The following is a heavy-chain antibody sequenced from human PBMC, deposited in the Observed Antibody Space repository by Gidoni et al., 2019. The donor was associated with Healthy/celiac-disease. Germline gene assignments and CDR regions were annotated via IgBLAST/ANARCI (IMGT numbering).Heavy chain of an antibody. D-gene: IGHD5-18*01. CDR1: GYTFTSYD. Sequence: QVQLVQSGAEVKKPGASVKVSCKASGYTFTSYDINWVRQATGQGLEWMGWMNPNSGNTGYAQKFQGRVTMTRNTSISTAYMELSSLRSEDTAVYYCARSGYSYGSKGLYGMDVWGQGTTVTVSS. V-gene: IGHV1-8*01. CDR3: ARSGYSYGSKGLYGMDV. CDR2: MNPNSGNT. J-gene: IGHJ6*02.